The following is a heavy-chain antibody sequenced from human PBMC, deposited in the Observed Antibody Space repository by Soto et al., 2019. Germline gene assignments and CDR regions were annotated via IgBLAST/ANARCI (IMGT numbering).Heavy chain of an antibody. CDR3: ARVVTMVRGVRYYYYYGMDV. J-gene: IGHJ6*02. V-gene: IGHV1-69*06. CDR2: IIPIFGTA. Sequence: SVKVSCKASGGTFSSYAISWVRQAPGQGLEWMGGIIPIFGTASYAQKFQGRVTITADKSTSTAYMELSSLRSEDTAVYYCARVVTMVRGVRYYYYYGMDVWGQGTTVTVSS. D-gene: IGHD3-10*01. CDR1: GGTFSSYA.